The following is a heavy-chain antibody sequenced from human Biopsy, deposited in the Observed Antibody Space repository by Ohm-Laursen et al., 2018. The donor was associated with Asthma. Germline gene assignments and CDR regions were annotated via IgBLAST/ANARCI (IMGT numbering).Heavy chain of an antibody. D-gene: IGHD4-17*01. CDR2: HDHEEGGT. V-gene: IGHV1-24*01. CDR1: GYSLTDLS. CDR3: ASDFPKDYVRYNFQF. J-gene: IGHJ4*02. Sequence: SVKVSCKISGYSLTDLSMHWVRQAPGQGLEWRGGHDHEEGGTVNARRFQGRVTMTEDTSTDTAYMELNSLSSDDTAVYYCASDFPKDYVRYNFQFWGQGTLVTVSS.